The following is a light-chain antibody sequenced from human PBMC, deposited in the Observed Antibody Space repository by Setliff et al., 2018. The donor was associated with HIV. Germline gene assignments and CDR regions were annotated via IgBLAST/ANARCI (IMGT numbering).Light chain of an antibody. Sequence: ALTQPPSVSVAPGKTARITCGGNNIGSKSVHWYQQQPGKAPKLVIYGVTKRPSGVSNRFSGSRSGNTAPLTISGLQAEDEADYYCCSFAGSGTYVFGTGTKVTVL. V-gene: IGLV2-23*02. CDR2: GVT. J-gene: IGLJ1*01. CDR3: CSFAGSGTYV. CDR1: NIGSKS.